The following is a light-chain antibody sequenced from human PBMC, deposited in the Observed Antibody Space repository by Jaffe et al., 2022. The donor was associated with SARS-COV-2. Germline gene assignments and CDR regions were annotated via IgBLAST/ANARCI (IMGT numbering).Light chain of an antibody. Sequence: EVVLTQSPATLSLSPGEGTTLSCRASQSVSSYLAWYQQKPGQAPRLLIYDASNRATGIPARFSGSGSGTDFTLTISSLEPEDFAVYYCQQRRIWPRTFGQGTKVEIK. CDR2: DAS. J-gene: IGKJ1*01. V-gene: IGKV3-11*01. CDR3: QQRRIWPRT. CDR1: QSVSSY.